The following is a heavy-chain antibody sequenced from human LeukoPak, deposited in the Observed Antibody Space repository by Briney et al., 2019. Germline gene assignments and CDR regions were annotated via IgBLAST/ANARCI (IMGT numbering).Heavy chain of an antibody. J-gene: IGHJ4*02. CDR2: IYYSGST. CDR1: GYSISSGYY. D-gene: IGHD3-9*01. V-gene: IGHV4-61*01. Sequence: PSETLSLTCAVSGYSISSGYYWSWIRQPPGKGLEWIGYIYYSGSTNYNPSLKSRVTISVDTSKNQFSLKLSSVTAADTAVYYCARGKLRYFDWLPLPDYWGQGTLVTVSS. CDR3: ARGKLRYFDWLPLPDY.